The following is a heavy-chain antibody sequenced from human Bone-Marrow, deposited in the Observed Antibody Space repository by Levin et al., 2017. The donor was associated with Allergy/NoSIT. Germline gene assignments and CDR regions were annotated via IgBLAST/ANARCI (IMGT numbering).Heavy chain of an antibody. D-gene: IGHD6-19*01. CDR1: GGSVRSYY. V-gene: IGHV4-4*07. CDR2: IYTSGST. Sequence: SETLSLTCTVSGGSVRSYYWSWIRQSAGKGLEWIGRIYTSGSTSYNPSLNSRASISLDTSKNEFSLNVDSVSAADTAVYYCARESGFTLGWYVSTWGQGILVTVPS. CDR3: ARESGFTLGWYVST. J-gene: IGHJ5*02.